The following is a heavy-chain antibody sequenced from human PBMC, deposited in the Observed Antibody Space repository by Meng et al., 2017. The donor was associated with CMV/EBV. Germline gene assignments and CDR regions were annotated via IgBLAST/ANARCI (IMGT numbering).Heavy chain of an antibody. CDR3: ASSAGGHYYYYGMDV. D-gene: IGHD3-10*01. CDR1: GYTFTSYG. J-gene: IGHJ6*02. V-gene: IGHV1-18*01. Sequence: ASVKVSCKASGYTFTSYGISWVRQAPGQGLEWMGWISAYNGNTNYAQKLQGRVTMTKDTSTSTAYMELRSLRSDDTAVYYCASSAGGHYYYYGMDVWGQGTTVTVSS. CDR2: ISAYNGNT.